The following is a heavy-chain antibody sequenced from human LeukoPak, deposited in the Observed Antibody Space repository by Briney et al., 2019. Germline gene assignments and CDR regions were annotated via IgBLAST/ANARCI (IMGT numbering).Heavy chain of an antibody. D-gene: IGHD3-22*01. Sequence: PGGSLRLSCAASGFTFSSYSMNWVRQAPGKGLEWVSSISSSSSYIYYADSVKGRFTIPRANAKNSLYLQMNSLRAEDTAVYYCASLDGSDYYDSSGYSDYWGQGTLVTVSS. CDR1: GFTFSSYS. CDR2: ISSSSSYI. V-gene: IGHV3-21*01. CDR3: ASLDGSDYYDSSGYSDY. J-gene: IGHJ4*02.